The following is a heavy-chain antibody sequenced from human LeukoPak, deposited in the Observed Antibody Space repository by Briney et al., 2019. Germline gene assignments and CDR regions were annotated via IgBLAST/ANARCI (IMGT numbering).Heavy chain of an antibody. CDR2: IDSSGGYM. CDR3: AKGDYYYMDV. J-gene: IGHJ6*03. CDR1: GFTFNTYS. Sequence: PGGSLRLSCEASGFTFNTYSMNWARQAPGKGLEWVSSIDSSGGYMFYADSVKGRFTISRDNSKNTLYLQMNSLRAEDTAVYYCAKGDYYYMDVWGKGTTVTISS. V-gene: IGHV3-21*01.